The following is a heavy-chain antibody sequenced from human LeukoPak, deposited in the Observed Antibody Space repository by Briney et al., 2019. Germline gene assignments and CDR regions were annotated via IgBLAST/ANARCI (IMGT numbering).Heavy chain of an antibody. CDR2: MNPNSGGT. CDR1: GYTFTIYD. V-gene: IGHV1-8*01. D-gene: IGHD3-3*01. CDR3: ARGAIFGVTPRGYGMDV. J-gene: IGHJ6*02. Sequence: ASVKVSCKASGYTFTIYDINWVRQAPGQGLEWVGWMNPNSGGTVYAQKFQGRVSMTRDPSIATLYMELHSLRSEDTAVYYCARGAIFGVTPRGYGMDVWGQGTTVTVSS.